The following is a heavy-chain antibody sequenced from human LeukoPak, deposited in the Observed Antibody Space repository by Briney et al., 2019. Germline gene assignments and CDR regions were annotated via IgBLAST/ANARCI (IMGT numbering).Heavy chain of an antibody. V-gene: IGHV4-34*01. CDR1: GGSFSGYY. J-gene: IGHJ4*02. D-gene: IGHD2-2*01. CDR2: INHSGST. Sequence: SETLSLTCAVYGGSFSGYYWSWIRQPPGKGLEWIGEINHSGSTNYNPSLKSRVTISVDTSKNQFSLKLSSVTAADTAVYYCARDNLYSYCSSTSCQYYFDYCGQGTLVTVSS. CDR3: ARDNLYSYCSSTSCQYYFDY.